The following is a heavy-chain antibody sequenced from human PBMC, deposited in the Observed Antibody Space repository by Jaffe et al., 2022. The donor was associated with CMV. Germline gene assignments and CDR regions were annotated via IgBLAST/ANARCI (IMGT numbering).Heavy chain of an antibody. J-gene: IGHJ6*03. CDR1: GFTFSSYS. CDR3: ARVYYGDPDYYYYYMDV. Sequence: EVQLVESGGGLVKPGGSLRLSCAASGFTFSSYSMNWVRQAPGKGLEWVSSISSSSSYIYYADSVKGRFTISRDNAKNSLYLQMNSLRAEDTAVYYCARVYYGDPDYYYYYMDVWGKGTTVTVSS. CDR2: ISSSSSYI. D-gene: IGHD4-17*01. V-gene: IGHV3-21*01.